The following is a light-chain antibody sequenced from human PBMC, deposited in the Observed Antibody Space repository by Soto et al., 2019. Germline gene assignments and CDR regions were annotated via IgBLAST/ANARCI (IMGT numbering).Light chain of an antibody. Sequence: EIVLTQSPATLSLSPGERATLSCRASQTLTSNYLAWYQQKTGHAPRLLIHGAASRATGIPDRFSGSGSGTVFTLTISRLEPEDFAVYYCQQYSDSVLTFGGGTKVEIK. CDR1: QTLTSNY. CDR3: QQYSDSVLT. V-gene: IGKV3-20*01. CDR2: GAA. J-gene: IGKJ4*01.